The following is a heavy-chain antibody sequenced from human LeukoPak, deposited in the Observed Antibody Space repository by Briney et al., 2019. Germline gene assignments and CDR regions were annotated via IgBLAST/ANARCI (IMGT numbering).Heavy chain of an antibody. CDR2: IWYDGSNK. Sequence: GGSLRLSCAASGFSFNNYWMSWVRQAPGKGLEWVAVIWYDGSNKYYADSVKGRFTISRDNSKNTLYLQMNSLRAEDTAVYYCARGNYGDYGFWYFDLWGRGTLVTVSS. V-gene: IGHV3-33*08. J-gene: IGHJ2*01. D-gene: IGHD4-17*01. CDR1: GFSFNNYW. CDR3: ARGNYGDYGFWYFDL.